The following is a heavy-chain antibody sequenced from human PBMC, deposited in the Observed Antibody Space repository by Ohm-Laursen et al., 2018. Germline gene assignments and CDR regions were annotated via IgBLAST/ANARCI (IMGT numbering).Heavy chain of an antibody. V-gene: IGHV2-70*04. CDR3: AREGDGYTTGSSGFDP. D-gene: IGHD5-24*01. CDR1: GFSLSTSGMR. CDR2: IDWDDDK. J-gene: IGHJ5*02. Sequence: PTQTLTLTCTFSGFSLSTSGMRVSWIRQPPGKALEWLARIDWDDDKFYSTSLKTRLTISKDTSKNQVVLTMTNMDPVDTATYYCAREGDGYTTGSSGFDPWGQGTLVTVSS.